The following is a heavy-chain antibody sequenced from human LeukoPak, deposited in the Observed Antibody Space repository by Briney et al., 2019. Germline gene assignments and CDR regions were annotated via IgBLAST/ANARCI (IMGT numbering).Heavy chain of an antibody. CDR1: GFTFSSYS. CDR2: ISSSSSYI. CDR3: ARDWEGPLGYFDY. D-gene: IGHD1-26*01. V-gene: IGHV3-21*01. J-gene: IGHJ4*02. Sequence: GGSLRLSCAASGFTFSSYSMNWVRQAPGKGLEWVSSISSSSSYIYYADSVKGRFTISRDNAKNSLYLQTNSLRAEDTAVYYCARDWEGPLGYFDYWGQGTLVTVSS.